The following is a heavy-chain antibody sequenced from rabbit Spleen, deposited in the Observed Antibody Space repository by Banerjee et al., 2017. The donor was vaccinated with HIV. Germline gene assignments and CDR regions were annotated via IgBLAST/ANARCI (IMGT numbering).Heavy chain of an antibody. CDR1: GFSFISGYY. D-gene: IGHD1-1*01. CDR2: IYAGSSGNT. Sequence: QEQLVESGGGLVQPEGSLTLTCTASGFSFISGYYMCWVRQAPGKGLEWIACIYAGSSGNTYSAIWAKGRFTISKTSSTTVTLQMTSLTAADTATYFCARDLTGVIGWNFGWWGQGTLVTVS. J-gene: IGHJ4*01. CDR3: ARDLTGVIGWNFGW. V-gene: IGHV1S45*01.